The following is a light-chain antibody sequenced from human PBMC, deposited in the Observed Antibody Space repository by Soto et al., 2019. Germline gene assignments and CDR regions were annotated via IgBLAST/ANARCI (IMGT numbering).Light chain of an antibody. J-gene: IGLJ1*01. Sequence: QLVLTQPASVSGSPGQSITISCTGTSSDVGGYNYFSWYQQHPGKAPKLMIYDVINRPSGVSHRFSGSKSVNTAPLTISGLQAEDEADYYCSSYSSRNTHVFGTGTKLTVL. CDR1: SSDVGGYNY. CDR2: DVI. CDR3: SSYSSRNTHV. V-gene: IGLV2-14*03.